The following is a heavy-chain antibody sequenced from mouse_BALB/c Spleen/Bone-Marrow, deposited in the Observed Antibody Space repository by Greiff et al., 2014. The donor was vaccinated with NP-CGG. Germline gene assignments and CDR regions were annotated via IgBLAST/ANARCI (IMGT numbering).Heavy chain of an antibody. D-gene: IGHD2-4*01. J-gene: IGHJ2*01. CDR3: TLMITTGGFDY. CDR2: IHPGSGGT. Sequence: DEPMGPGASVKLSCKALGYTFTDYEMHWVKQTPVHGLEWIGAIHPGSGGTAHNQKFKGKATLTADKSSSTAYMELSSLTSEDSAVYYCTLMITTGGFDYWGQGTTLTVSS. V-gene: IGHV1-15*01. CDR1: GYTFTDYE.